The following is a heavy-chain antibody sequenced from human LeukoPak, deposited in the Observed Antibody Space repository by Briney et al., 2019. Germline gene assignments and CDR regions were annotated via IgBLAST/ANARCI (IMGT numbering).Heavy chain of an antibody. V-gene: IGHV1-69*05. Sequence: SVKVSCKGSGGTFSSYSISSVRQAPGQGLEWMGGIIPAFGTAHYAQKFQGRVTFTTDESTTTAYMELRSLRSEDTAVYYCASEGNYDSSGYSRYNYYYMDVWGKGTAVTVPS. CDR1: GGTFSSYS. D-gene: IGHD3-22*01. CDR3: ASEGNYDSSGYSRYNYYYMDV. J-gene: IGHJ6*03. CDR2: IIPAFGTA.